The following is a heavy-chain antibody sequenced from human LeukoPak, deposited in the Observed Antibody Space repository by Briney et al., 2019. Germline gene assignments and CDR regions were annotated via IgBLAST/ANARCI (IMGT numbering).Heavy chain of an antibody. CDR1: GYTFTGYY. Sequence: ASVKVSCKASGYTFTGYYMHRVRQAPGQGLEWMGWINPNSGGTNYAQKFQGWVTMTRDTSISTAYMELSRLRSDDTAVYYCARERGPLGYCSGGSCYFDGMDVWGQGTTVTVSS. V-gene: IGHV1-2*04. CDR3: ARERGPLGYCSGGSCYFDGMDV. CDR2: INPNSGGT. D-gene: IGHD2-15*01. J-gene: IGHJ6*02.